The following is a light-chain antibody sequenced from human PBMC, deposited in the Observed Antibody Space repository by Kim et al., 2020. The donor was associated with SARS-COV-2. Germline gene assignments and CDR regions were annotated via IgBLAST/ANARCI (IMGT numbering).Light chain of an antibody. V-gene: IGKV3-11*01. Sequence: WSPGERATLSCRASQGIGDWIAWYQQKSGQAPRLLIYDASNRATGIPARFSGSGSGTDFTLTISSLEPEDFAVYYCQQRRTWPLTFGGGTKVDIK. CDR1: QGIGDW. CDR2: DAS. J-gene: IGKJ4*01. CDR3: QQRRTWPLT.